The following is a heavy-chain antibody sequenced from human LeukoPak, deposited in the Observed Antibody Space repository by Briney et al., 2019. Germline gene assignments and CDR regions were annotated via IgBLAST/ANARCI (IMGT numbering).Heavy chain of an antibody. CDR2: IYHSGST. D-gene: IGHD3-9*01. V-gene: IGHV4-38-2*02. CDR1: GYSISNGYY. J-gene: IGHJ6*02. Sequence: SETLSLTCTVSGYSISNGYYWGWIRQPPGKGLEWIGSIYHSGSTYYNPSLKSRVTISVDTSKNQFSLKLSSVTAADTAVYYCARASHRSHDTIYGMDVWGQGTTVIVSS. CDR3: ARASHRSHDTIYGMDV.